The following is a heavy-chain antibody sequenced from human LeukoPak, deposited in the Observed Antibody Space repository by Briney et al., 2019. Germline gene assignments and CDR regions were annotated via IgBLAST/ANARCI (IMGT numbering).Heavy chain of an antibody. CDR1: GFTFSDYY. J-gene: IGHJ4*02. CDR3: ARDFEYQLPLDY. CDR2: ISSSSSYI. Sequence: GGSLRLSCAASGFTFSDYYMSWIRQAPGKGLEWVSYISSSSSYIYYADSVKGRFTISRDNAKNSLYLQMNSLRAEGTAVYYCARDFEYQLPLDYWGQGTLVTVSS. D-gene: IGHD2-2*01. V-gene: IGHV3-11*06.